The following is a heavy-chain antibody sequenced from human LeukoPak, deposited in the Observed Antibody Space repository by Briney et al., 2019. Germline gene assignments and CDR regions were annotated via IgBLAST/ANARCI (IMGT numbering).Heavy chain of an antibody. D-gene: IGHD3-9*01. CDR2: ISSSSCYI. Sequence: PGGSLRLSCAAPGFTFSSYSMNWVRQAPGKGLEWVSSISSSSCYIYYADSVKGRFTISRDNAKNSLYLQMNSLRAEDTAVYYCAREDDILTGIGYWGQGTLVTVSS. V-gene: IGHV3-21*01. CDR3: AREDDILTGIGY. J-gene: IGHJ4*02. CDR1: GFTFSSYS.